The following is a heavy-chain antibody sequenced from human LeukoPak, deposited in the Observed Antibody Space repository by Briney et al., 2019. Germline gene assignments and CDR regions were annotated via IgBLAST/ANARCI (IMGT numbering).Heavy chain of an antibody. Sequence: SETLSLTCAVYGGSFSGYYWSWIRQPPGKGLEWIGEINHSGSTNYNPSLKSRVTISVDTSKNQFSLKLSSVTAADTAVYYCARETSTPSYYDFWSGYPSSGEYFDYWGQGTLVTVSS. D-gene: IGHD3-3*01. J-gene: IGHJ4*02. CDR2: INHSGST. V-gene: IGHV4-34*01. CDR1: GGSFSGYY. CDR3: ARETSTPSYYDFWSGYPSSGEYFDY.